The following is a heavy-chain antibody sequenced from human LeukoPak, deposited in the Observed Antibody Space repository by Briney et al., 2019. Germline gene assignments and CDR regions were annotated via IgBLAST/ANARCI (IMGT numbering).Heavy chain of an antibody. CDR1: GGSISSSSYY. Sequence: SETLSLTCTVSGGSISSSSYYWGWIRQPPGKGLEWIGSIYYSGSTYYNPSLKSRVTISVDTSKNQFSLKLSSVTAADTAVYYCAREECCYYYMDVWGKGTTVTVSS. V-gene: IGHV4-39*07. J-gene: IGHJ6*03. CDR2: IYYSGST. D-gene: IGHD3-3*01. CDR3: AREECCYYYMDV.